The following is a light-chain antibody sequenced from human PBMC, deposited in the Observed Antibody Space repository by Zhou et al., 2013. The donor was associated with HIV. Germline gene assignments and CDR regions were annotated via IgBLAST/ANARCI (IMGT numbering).Light chain of an antibody. J-gene: IGKJ1*01. CDR2: GAS. CDR1: QTVSASF. V-gene: IGKV3-20*01. CDR3: QQYGYSPRT. Sequence: EIVLTQSPGTLSLSPGVRAILSCRASQTVSASFLAWYRQTPGQAPRLLIYGASTRATGIPDRFGGSGSGTDFTLTISRLEPEDFAVYYCQQYGYSPRTFGQGTKVEIK.